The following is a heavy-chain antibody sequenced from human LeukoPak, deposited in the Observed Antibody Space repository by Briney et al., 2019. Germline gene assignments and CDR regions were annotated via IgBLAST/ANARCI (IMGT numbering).Heavy chain of an antibody. J-gene: IGHJ5*02. CDR3: ARASYSIGYNWFDP. CDR1: GGSISSYY. V-gene: IGHV4-59*08. CDR2: IYYSGST. Sequence: SETLSLTCTVSGGSISSYYWSWIRQPPGKGLEWIGYIYYSGSTNYNPSLKSRVTISVDTSKNQFSLKLSSVTAADTAVYYCARASYSIGYNWFDPWGQGTLVTVSS. D-gene: IGHD1-26*01.